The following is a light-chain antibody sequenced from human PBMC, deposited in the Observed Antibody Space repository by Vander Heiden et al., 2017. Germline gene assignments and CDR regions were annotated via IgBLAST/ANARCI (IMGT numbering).Light chain of an antibody. CDR3: QQYGSSQYT. V-gene: IGKV3-20*01. CDR2: GAS. CDR1: QWVSSRY. J-gene: IGKJ2*01. Sequence: EIVLTQSPGTLSLSPGERATLLRKARQWVSSRYLDWYQEEPGQGPRVLIFGASSRATAIPDRFSGSGSGTDFTLTISRLEPEDFAVYYCQQYGSSQYTFGQGTKLEI.